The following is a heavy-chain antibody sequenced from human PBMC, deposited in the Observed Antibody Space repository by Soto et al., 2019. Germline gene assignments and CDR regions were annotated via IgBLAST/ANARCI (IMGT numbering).Heavy chain of an antibody. CDR1: GGSISRGGYY. D-gene: IGHD5-12*01. J-gene: IGHJ6*03. Sequence: QVQLQESGPGLVKPSQTLSLTCTVSGGSISRGGYYWSWIRQHPGKGLEWIGYIYYSGGTYYNPSLKSRVTISVDTSENQFSLRLSPVTAADTAVYYWARKDSGYADYMEVWGQGTTVTVSS. CDR2: IYYSGGT. V-gene: IGHV4-31*03. CDR3: ARKDSGYADYMEV.